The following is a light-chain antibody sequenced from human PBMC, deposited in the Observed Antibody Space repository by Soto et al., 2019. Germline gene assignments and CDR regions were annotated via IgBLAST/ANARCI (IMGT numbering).Light chain of an antibody. Sequence: DIEMTQSPSSLSASIGDRVTITCRASQTIGTYLNWFQQRPGKAPKLLIYAASNLQSGVPSRFSGSGSGTDFTLIISSLQPDDFATYFCQESHSVPLFTFGSGTKVDIK. J-gene: IGKJ3*01. CDR2: AAS. CDR3: QESHSVPLFT. V-gene: IGKV1-39*01. CDR1: QTIGTY.